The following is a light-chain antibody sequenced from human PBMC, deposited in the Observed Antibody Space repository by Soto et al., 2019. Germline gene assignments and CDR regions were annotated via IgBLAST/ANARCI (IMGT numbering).Light chain of an antibody. V-gene: IGKV1-5*03. CDR3: QQYDSYPFT. CDR2: KAS. Sequence: DIQMTQSPSTLSASEGDRVTITFRASQSINNWLAWYQQKPGKAPKLLISKASNLKSGVPSRFSGTGSGTEFTLTISSLQPDDFASYYCQQYDSYPFTFGGGTKVEI. CDR1: QSINNW. J-gene: IGKJ4*01.